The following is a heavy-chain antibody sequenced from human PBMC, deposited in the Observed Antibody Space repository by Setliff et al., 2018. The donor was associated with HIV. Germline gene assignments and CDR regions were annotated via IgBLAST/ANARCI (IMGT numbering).Heavy chain of an antibody. D-gene: IGHD3-10*01. CDR3: ARGKGVGGVIITGGLDV. Sequence: ASVKVSCKASGYTFTSYGISWVRQAPGQGLEWMGWISAYNGNTNYALKFHDRVTMTRDTSITTAYMELSSLTSEDTAVYYCARGKGVGGVIITGGLDVWGQGTTVTVSS. CDR2: ISAYNGNT. CDR1: GYTFTSYG. J-gene: IGHJ6*02. V-gene: IGHV1-18*01.